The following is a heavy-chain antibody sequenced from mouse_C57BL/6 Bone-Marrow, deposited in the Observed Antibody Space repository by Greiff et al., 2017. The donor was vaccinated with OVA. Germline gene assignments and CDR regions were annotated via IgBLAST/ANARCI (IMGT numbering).Heavy chain of an antibody. CDR1: GFTFSDYY. CDR2: INYDGSST. D-gene: IGHD2-1*01. J-gene: IGHJ1*03. Sequence: EVKLVESEGGLVQPGSSMKLSCTASGFTFSDYYMAWVRQVPEKGLEWVANINYDGSSTYYLDSLKSRFIISRDNAKNILYLQMSSLKSEDTATYYCARDREGKGYFDVWGTGTTVTVSS. CDR3: ARDREGKGYFDV. V-gene: IGHV5-16*01.